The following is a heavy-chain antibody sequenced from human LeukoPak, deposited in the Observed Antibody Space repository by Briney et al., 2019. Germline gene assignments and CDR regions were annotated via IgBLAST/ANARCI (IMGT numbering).Heavy chain of an antibody. Sequence: GGSLRPSCAASGFTLTKYAMDWVRQPAGEGLEWVSALGTAGDTFYPGAVKGRFSISRDNAKKSLFLQMNSLRVEDTAIYYCARQSTPHGNFDYWGQGTLVTVSS. CDR2: LGTAGDT. CDR3: ARQSTPHGNFDY. D-gene: IGHD1-1*01. CDR1: GFTLTKYA. V-gene: IGHV3-13*01. J-gene: IGHJ4*02.